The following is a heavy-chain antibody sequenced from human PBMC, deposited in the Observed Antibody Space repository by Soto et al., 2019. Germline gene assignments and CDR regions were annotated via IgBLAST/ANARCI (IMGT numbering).Heavy chain of an antibody. J-gene: IGHJ1*01. V-gene: IGHV1-46*03. CDR1: GYTFTSYY. CDR2: INPSGGST. CDR3: AIAVAGLAYFQH. Sequence: QVQLVQSGAEVTKPGASVKVSCKASGYTFTSYYMHWVRQAPGQGLEWMGIINPSGGSTSYAQKFQGRVTMTRDTSTSTVYMELSSLRCEDTAVYYCAIAVAGLAYFQHCVQGRLVTVSS. D-gene: IGHD6-19*01.